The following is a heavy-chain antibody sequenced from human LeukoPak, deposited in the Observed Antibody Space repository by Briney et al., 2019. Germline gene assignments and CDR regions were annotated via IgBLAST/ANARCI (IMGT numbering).Heavy chain of an antibody. D-gene: IGHD1-1*01. CDR1: GGSISSGSYY. V-gene: IGHV4-61*02. CDR2: IYTSGST. Sequence: SETLSVTCTVSGGSISSGSYYWSWIRQPAGKGLEWIGRIYTSGSTNYNPSLKSRVTISVDTSKNQFSLKLSSVTAADTAVYYCAREIWSQLGYYYYGMDVWGQGTTVTVSS. J-gene: IGHJ6*02. CDR3: AREIWSQLGYYYYGMDV.